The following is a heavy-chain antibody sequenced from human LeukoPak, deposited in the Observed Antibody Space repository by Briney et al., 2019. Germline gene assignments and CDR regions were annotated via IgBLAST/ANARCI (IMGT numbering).Heavy chain of an antibody. V-gene: IGHV3-30*03. CDR2: ISYDGSNK. CDR3: AREPNDFWSGYYFTSGQGNFDY. D-gene: IGHD3-3*01. Sequence: PGGSLRLSCAASGFTFSNYWMSWVRQAPGKGLEWVAVISYDGSNKYYADSVKGRFTISRDNSKNTLYLQMNSLRAEDTAVYYCAREPNDFWSGYYFTSGQGNFDYWGQGTLVTVSS. CDR1: GFTFSNYW. J-gene: IGHJ4*02.